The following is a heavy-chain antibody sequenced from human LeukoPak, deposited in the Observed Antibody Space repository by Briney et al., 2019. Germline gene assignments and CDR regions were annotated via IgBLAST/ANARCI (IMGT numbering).Heavy chain of an antibody. CDR1: GYTFTTYY. CDR2: INPSAGST. V-gene: IGHV1-46*01. J-gene: IGHJ4*02. Sequence: ASVKVSCKASGYTFTTYYIHWVRQAPGQGLEWMGIINPSAGSTNYAQKFQSRVTMTRDTSTSTLYMELSTLRSEDTAVYYCARDRGGWDFDYWGQGTLVTVSS. CDR3: ARDRGGWDFDY. D-gene: IGHD6-19*01.